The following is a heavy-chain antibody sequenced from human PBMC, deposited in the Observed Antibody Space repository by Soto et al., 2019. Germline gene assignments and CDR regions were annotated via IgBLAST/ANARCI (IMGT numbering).Heavy chain of an antibody. CDR1: GFSLTTGGLG. D-gene: IGHD3-3*01. Sequence: GPTLVNPTQTLTLTCTFSGFSLTTGGLGVRWIRQPPGKALEWLGVIYWNDDRRYNPSLRNRLTLTKDTSKNQVFLTMTNMDPVDTATYYCGHRRESFDYSGLDVWGQGTTVTV. V-gene: IGHV2-5*01. CDR2: IYWNDDR. CDR3: GHRRESFDYSGLDV. J-gene: IGHJ6*02.